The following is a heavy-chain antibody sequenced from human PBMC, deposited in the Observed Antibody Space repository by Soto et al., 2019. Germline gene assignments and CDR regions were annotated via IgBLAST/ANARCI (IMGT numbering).Heavy chain of an antibody. J-gene: IGHJ5*02. Sequence: QVQLVQSGAEVKKPGSSVKVSCKASGGTFSRYTINWVRQAPGQGLEWMGRIIPIAAIANYTQKFQGRVTITVDKSSTAAYMELSSLRSDDKAVYYCASGSTIVRGAPSWFDPWGQGTLVTVSS. V-gene: IGHV1-69*02. D-gene: IGHD3-10*01. CDR3: ASGSTIVRGAPSWFDP. CDR1: GGTFSRYT. CDR2: IIPIAAIA.